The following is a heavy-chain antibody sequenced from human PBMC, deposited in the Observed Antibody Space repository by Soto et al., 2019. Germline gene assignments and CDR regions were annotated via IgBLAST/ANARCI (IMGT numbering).Heavy chain of an antibody. CDR3: AKDLKWLVVVTTFDY. Sequence: PGGALRLSCAVSGFSFRRFRMSWVRQAPGKGLKWVSSVSASGGSTYYGDSVKGRFTISRDNSKNMLYLQMNSLRAEDTAVYYCAKDLKWLVVVTTFDYRGQGTLVTVSS. D-gene: IGHD3-22*01. CDR2: VSASGGST. V-gene: IGHV3-23*01. CDR1: GFSFRRFR. J-gene: IGHJ4*02.